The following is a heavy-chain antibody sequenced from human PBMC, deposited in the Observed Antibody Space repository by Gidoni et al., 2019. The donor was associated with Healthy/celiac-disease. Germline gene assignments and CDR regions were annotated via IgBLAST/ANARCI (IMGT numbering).Heavy chain of an antibody. V-gene: IGHV3-23*01. Sequence: EVQLLESWGGLVQPGGSLSLSFSASGLTFSSYAMSWARQAPGKGLEWVSAISGSGGSTYYADSVKGRFTISRDNSKNTLYLQMNSLRAEDTAVYYCAKGSRHSSGYHWGAFDIWGQGTMVTVSS. CDR3: AKGSRHSSGYHWGAFDI. D-gene: IGHD3-22*01. J-gene: IGHJ3*02. CDR2: ISGSGGST. CDR1: GLTFSSYA.